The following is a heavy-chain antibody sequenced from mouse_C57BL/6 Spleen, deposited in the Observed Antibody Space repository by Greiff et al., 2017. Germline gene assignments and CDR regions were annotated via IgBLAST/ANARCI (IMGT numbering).Heavy chain of an antibody. V-gene: IGHV5-17*01. Sequence: EVQLQESGGGLVKPGGSLKLSCAASGFTFSDYGMHWVRQAPEKGLEWVAYISSGSSTIYYADTVKGRFTISRDNAKNTLFLQMTSLRSEDTAMYYCARNGGRDAMDYWGQGTSVTVSS. CDR3: ARNGGRDAMDY. CDR1: GFTFSDYG. J-gene: IGHJ4*01. CDR2: ISSGSSTI.